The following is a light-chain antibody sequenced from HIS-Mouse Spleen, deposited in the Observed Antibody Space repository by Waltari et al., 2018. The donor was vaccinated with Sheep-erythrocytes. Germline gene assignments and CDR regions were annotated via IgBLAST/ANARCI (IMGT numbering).Light chain of an antibody. CDR2: EGS. CDR1: SSDVGSYNL. V-gene: IGLV2-23*01. J-gene: IGLJ3*02. Sequence: QSALTQPASVSGSPGQSITISCTGTSSDVGSYNLVSWYQQHPGKAPKLMIYEGSKRPSGFSNRFPGSKSGNTASLTISGLQAEDAADYYCCSYAGSSTWVFGGGTKLTVL. CDR3: CSYAGSSTWV.